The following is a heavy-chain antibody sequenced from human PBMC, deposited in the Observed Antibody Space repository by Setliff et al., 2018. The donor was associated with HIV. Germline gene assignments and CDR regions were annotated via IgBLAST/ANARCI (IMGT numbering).Heavy chain of an antibody. Sequence: SETLSLTCTVSGGTINRSGYYWGWIRQPPGKGLEWIGSIYYSGSTYYTPSFNSRVTISVDTSKNQFSLKLYSVTAADTAMYYCVRSYDISDHSRHWYYWGQGTPVTVS. J-gene: IGHJ4*02. D-gene: IGHD3-22*01. CDR3: VRSYDISDHSRHWYY. V-gene: IGHV4-39*01. CDR2: IYYSGST. CDR1: GGTINRSGYY.